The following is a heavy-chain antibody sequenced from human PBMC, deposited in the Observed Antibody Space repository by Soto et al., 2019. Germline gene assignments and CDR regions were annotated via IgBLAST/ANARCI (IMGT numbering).Heavy chain of an antibody. J-gene: IGHJ3*01. CDR1: GYTFTSHT. D-gene: IGHD3-16*01. CDR2: INPDNGNT. Sequence: QVQLVQSGAEVKKPGASVKVSCKGSGYTFTSHTLHWVRQAPGQGLEWMGWINPDNGNTKYSQKFQGRFTISRDTSATTAYMDLSSLTSEDTAVYYCARVARVIMIVDGFDFWGQGTMDTVSS. CDR3: ARVARVIMIVDGFDF. V-gene: IGHV1-3*01.